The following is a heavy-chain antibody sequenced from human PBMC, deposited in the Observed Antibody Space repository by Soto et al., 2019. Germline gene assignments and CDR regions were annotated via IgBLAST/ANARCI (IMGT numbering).Heavy chain of an antibody. J-gene: IGHJ5*02. CDR2: THHSGRT. V-gene: IGHV4-4*02. Sequence: PSETLSLTCTVSGGSMSSSNWWNWVRQPPGKGLEWIGETHHSGRTNYNPSLKSRVTISVDTSKNQFSLKLSSVTAADTAVYYCARDEHYYDSSGYTAGWFDPWGQGTLVT. CDR1: GGSMSSSNW. CDR3: ARDEHYYDSSGYTAGWFDP. D-gene: IGHD3-22*01.